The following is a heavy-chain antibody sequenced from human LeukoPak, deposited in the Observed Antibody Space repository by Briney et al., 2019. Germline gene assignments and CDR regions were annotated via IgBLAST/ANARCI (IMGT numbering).Heavy chain of an antibody. J-gene: IGHJ5*02. CDR1: GFTVSSNY. D-gene: IGHD2-15*01. V-gene: IGHV3-53*01. CDR2: IYSGGTT. CDR3: ARDACSGGSCYATGWFDP. Sequence: PGGSLRLSCAASGFTVSSNYMTWVRQAPGKGLEWVSVIYSGGTTYYADSVKGRFTISRDNSKNTLYPQMNSLRAEDTAVYYCARDACSGGSCYATGWFDPWGLGTLVTVSS.